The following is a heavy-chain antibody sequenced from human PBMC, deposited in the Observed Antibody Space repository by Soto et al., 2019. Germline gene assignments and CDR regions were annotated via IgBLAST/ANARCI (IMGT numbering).Heavy chain of an antibody. D-gene: IGHD2-15*01. Sequence: EVQLVESGGGLVQPGGSLRLSCAASGFTFSSYSMNWVRQAPGKGLEWVSCITSGNTIYYADSVKGRFTISRDNAKNSLFLQMNSLRDEDTAVYYCARRYDYGDYWGQGTLVIVSS. CDR1: GFTFSSYS. V-gene: IGHV3-48*02. J-gene: IGHJ4*02. CDR3: ARRYDYGDY. CDR2: ITSGNTI.